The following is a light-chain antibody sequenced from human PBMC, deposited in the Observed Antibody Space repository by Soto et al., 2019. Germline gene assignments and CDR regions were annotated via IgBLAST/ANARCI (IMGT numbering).Light chain of an antibody. Sequence: QSVLTQPPSTSGTPGQRVTISCSGSSSNIGSNAVTWHQQLPGTAPKLLIYNDIERPSGVPDRFSGSKSGTSASLAISGLQSEDEADYYCEAWDDSLNGFFVFGTGTKVTVL. CDR1: SSNIGSNA. CDR2: NDI. V-gene: IGLV1-44*01. J-gene: IGLJ1*01. CDR3: EAWDDSLNGFFV.